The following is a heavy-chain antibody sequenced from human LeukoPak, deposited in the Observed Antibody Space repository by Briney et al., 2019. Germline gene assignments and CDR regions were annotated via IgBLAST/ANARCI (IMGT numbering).Heavy chain of an antibody. D-gene: IGHD2-15*01. V-gene: IGHV4-4*02. CDR2: IYHSGST. CDR1: GGSISSSNW. Sequence: SGTLSLTCAVSGGSISSSNWWSWVRQPPGKGLEWIGEIYHSGSTNYNPSLKSRVTISVDTSKNQFSLKLSSVTAADTAVYYCARDQVPIVVVVAATPIAFDIWGQGTMVTVSS. CDR3: ARDQVPIVVVVAATPIAFDI. J-gene: IGHJ3*02.